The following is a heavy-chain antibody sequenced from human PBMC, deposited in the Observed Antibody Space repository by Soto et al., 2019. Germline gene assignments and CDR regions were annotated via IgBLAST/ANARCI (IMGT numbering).Heavy chain of an antibody. CDR1: GFIFGGHV. V-gene: IGHV3-33*01. J-gene: IGHJ6*02. CDR3: ARDGQSLAPYALDV. CDR2: IWYDGSNK. Sequence: QVQLIESGGGVVQPGTSLRLSCTASGFIFGGHVMHWVRQAPGKGLEWLTQIWYDGSNKYYADSVKGRFTISRDNSKNVLVVQMNNLKLEDTAVYYCARDGQSLAPYALDVWGQGTSVTVSS.